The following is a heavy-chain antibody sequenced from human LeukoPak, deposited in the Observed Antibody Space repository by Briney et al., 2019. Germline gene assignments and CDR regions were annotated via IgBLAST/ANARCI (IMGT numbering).Heavy chain of an antibody. CDR2: ISSSSSYI. Sequence: GGSLRLSCAASGFTFSSYSMNWVRQAPGKGLEWVSSISSSSSYIYYADSVKGRFTISRDISKNTLYLQMNSLRAEDTAVYYCAKASGYSYGYWYYGMDVWGQGTTVTVSS. V-gene: IGHV3-21*04. CDR3: AKASGYSYGYWYYGMDV. CDR1: GFTFSSYS. J-gene: IGHJ6*02. D-gene: IGHD5-18*01.